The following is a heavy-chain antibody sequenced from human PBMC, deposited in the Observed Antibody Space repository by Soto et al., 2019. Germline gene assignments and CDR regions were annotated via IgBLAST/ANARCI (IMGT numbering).Heavy chain of an antibody. Sequence: QVQLVQSGAEVKKPGSSVKVSCKASGGTFSSYAISWVRQAPGQGLEWMGGIIPIFGTANYAQKFQGRVTITADKSASTAYIELSSLRSEDTAVYYCARGGDSSSSWGYYYGMDVWGQGTTVTVSS. CDR3: ARGGDSSSSWGYYYGMDV. D-gene: IGHD6-6*01. V-gene: IGHV1-69*06. CDR1: GGTFSSYA. J-gene: IGHJ6*02. CDR2: IIPIFGTA.